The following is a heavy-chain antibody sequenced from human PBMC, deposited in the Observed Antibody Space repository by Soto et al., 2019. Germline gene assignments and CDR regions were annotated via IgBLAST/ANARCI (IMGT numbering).Heavy chain of an antibody. CDR2: IWYDGSNK. D-gene: IGHD6-13*01. J-gene: IGHJ3*02. CDR1: GFTFSSYG. CDR3: ARGLISSSWLDAFDI. V-gene: IGHV3-33*01. Sequence: LRLSCAASGFTFSSYGMHWVRQAPGKGLEWVAVIWYDGSNKYYADSVKGRFTISRDNSKNTLYLQMNSLRAEDTAVYYCARGLISSSWLDAFDIWGQGTMVTVS.